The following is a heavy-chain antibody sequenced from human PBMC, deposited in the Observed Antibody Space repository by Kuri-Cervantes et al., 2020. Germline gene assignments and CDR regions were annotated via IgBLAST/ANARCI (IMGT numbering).Heavy chain of an antibody. D-gene: IGHD5-18*01. CDR1: GGSFSGYY. Sequence: SQTLSLTCAVYGGSFSGYYWSWIRQPPGKGLEWMGEINHSGSTNYNPSLKSRGTLSVDTSKNQFSLKLSSGTAADTAVYYCARDRGGYSYGLDYWGQGTLVTVSS. CDR2: INHSGST. V-gene: IGHV4-34*01. CDR3: ARDRGGYSYGLDY. J-gene: IGHJ4*02.